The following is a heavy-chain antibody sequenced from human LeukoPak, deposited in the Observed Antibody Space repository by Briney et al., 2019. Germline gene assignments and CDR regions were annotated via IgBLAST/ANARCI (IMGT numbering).Heavy chain of an antibody. V-gene: IGHV3-23*01. CDR1: GFTFSNFA. CDR2: ILAGGGTK. J-gene: IGHJ3*02. D-gene: IGHD3-3*01. CDR3: AKDFWGGNLDAFDI. Sequence: GGSLRLSCAASGFTFSNFAMAWVRQTPGKGLEWVSGILAGGGTKYYADSVKGRFTISRDNSKNTLYLQMNSLRAEDTAVYYCAKDFWGGNLDAFDIWGQGTMVTVSS.